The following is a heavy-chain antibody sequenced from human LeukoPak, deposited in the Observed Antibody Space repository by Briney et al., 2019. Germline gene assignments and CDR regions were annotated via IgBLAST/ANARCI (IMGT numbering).Heavy chain of an antibody. Sequence: GRSLRLSCAASGFTFSSYGMHWVRQAPGKRLGWVAVISYDGSNKYYADSVKGPFTISRDNSKNTLYLQMNSLRAEDTAVYYCAKDFNDCSSTSCLLYYYYYGMDVWGKGTTVTVSS. CDR3: AKDFNDCSSTSCLLYYYYYGMDV. V-gene: IGHV3-30*18. CDR2: ISYDGSNK. D-gene: IGHD2-2*01. CDR1: GFTFSSYG. J-gene: IGHJ6*04.